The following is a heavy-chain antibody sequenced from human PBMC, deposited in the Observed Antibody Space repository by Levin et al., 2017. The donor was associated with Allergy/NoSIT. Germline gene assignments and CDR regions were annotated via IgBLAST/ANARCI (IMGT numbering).Heavy chain of an antibody. CDR3: ARNHYGAGVPYGVDV. V-gene: IGHV4-30-2*01. J-gene: IGHJ6*02. D-gene: IGHD3-10*01. CDR2: IYQSGST. CDR1: GFSINNDGYS. Sequence: SCVVSGFSINNDGYSWSWFRQPPGKGLEWMGNIYQSGSTDYNPSLKSRLTIAVDRSKNQFSLNLNSVTSADTAVYFCARNHYGAGVPYGVDVWGQGTTVTVSS.